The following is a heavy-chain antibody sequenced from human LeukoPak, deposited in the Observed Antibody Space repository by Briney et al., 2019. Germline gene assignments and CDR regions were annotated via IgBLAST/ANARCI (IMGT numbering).Heavy chain of an antibody. CDR2: ISTSSRYI. Sequence: AGESLRLSCAASGFTFSTYSMNWVRQAPGKGLEWVSSISTSSRYIYDADSVKGRFTISRDNAKNSLYLQMNSLRVADTAVYYCARELAEGFDYWGQGTLVTVSS. CDR1: GFTFSTYS. D-gene: IGHD6-25*01. V-gene: IGHV3-21*01. CDR3: ARELAEGFDY. J-gene: IGHJ4*02.